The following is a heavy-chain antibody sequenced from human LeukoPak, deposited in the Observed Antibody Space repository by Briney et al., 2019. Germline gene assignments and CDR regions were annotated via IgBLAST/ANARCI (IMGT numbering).Heavy chain of an antibody. V-gene: IGHV3-74*01. J-gene: IGHJ4*02. CDR1: GFTLSRYW. CDR2: ISRDGSYT. CDR3: SRDLRGADDY. D-gene: IGHD1-26*01. Sequence: PGGSLRLSCAASGFTLSRYWMHWVRQAPGKGLVWVSHISRDGSYTNYADSVKGRFTISGDNANNTLYLQMNSLRAEDTAVYYCSRDLRGADDYWGQGTLVTVSS.